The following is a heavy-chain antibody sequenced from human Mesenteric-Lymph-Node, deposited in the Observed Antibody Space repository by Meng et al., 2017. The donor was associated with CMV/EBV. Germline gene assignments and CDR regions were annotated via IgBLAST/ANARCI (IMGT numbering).Heavy chain of an antibody. CDR2: INHSGST. J-gene: IGHJ4*02. Sequence: RGEDRSGSRQPPGKGLEWIGEINHSGSTNYNPSLKSRVTISVDTSKNQFSLKLSSVTAADTAVYYCARVGGLLWFGELYIRSAEFDYWGQGTLVTVSS. CDR3: ARVGGLLWFGELYIRSAEFDY. D-gene: IGHD3-10*01. CDR1: RGED. V-gene: IGHV4-34*01.